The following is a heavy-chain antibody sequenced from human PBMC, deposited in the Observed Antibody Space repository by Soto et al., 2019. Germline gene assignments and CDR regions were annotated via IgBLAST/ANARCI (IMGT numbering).Heavy chain of an antibody. CDR1: ALGFSSYC. CDR3: AKDRPHYYASRGYLDY. J-gene: IGHJ4*02. Sequence: GGSLTLAFSAHALGFSSYCMDCVRHAPRKGLEWVAVISYDGSNKYYADSVKGRFTISRDNSKNTLYLQMNSLRAEDTSVYYCAKDRPHYYASRGYLDYWGQGTLVTVSS. CDR2: ISYDGSNK. V-gene: IGHV3-30*18. D-gene: IGHD3-22*01.